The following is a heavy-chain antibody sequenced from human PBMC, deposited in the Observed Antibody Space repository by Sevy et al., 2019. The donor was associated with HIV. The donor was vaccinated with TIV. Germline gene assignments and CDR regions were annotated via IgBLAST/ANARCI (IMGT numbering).Heavy chain of an antibody. CDR1: GFTFSKYS. CDR2: LSFGCGEI. J-gene: IGHJ4*02. Sequence: GGSLRLSCAASGFTFSKYSMSWVRQPPGKGLEWVSTLSFGCGEINYADSVKGLFTISRVNSKSSVYLQMNNLRPEDTGVYYCAREGCTKPHDYWGQGTLVTVSS. V-gene: IGHV3-23*01. D-gene: IGHD2-8*01. CDR3: AREGCTKPHDY.